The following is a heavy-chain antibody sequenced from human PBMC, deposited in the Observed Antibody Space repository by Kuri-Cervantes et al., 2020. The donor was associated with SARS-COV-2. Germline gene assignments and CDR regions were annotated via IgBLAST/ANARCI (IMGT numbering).Heavy chain of an antibody. J-gene: IGHJ4*02. CDR2: LYYIPST. V-gene: IGHV4-59*08. CDR1: GDSFSCYP. D-gene: IGHD4-17*01. CDR3: ARLPATVTPHY. Sequence: GSLRLSCTVSGDSFSCYPWNWIRQPPRKGLEFIGSLYYIPSTTYNPSLMRPVTISVDTSTRKFSLKLSSVTAADTAVYYCARLPATVTPHYWGQGTLVTVSS.